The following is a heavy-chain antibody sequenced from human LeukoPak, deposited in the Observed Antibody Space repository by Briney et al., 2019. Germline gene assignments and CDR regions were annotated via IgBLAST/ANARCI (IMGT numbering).Heavy chain of an antibody. V-gene: IGHV4-38-2*02. CDR1: GYSISSGYF. CDR3: ARDCRSTSCYDY. Sequence: SETLSLTCTVSGYSISSGYFWGWIRQTPGKGLEWIGRIYSSGSTNYNPSLKSRVTISVDTSKNQFSLKLSSVTAADTAVYYCARDCRSTSCYDYWGQGTLVTVSS. D-gene: IGHD2-2*01. J-gene: IGHJ4*02. CDR2: IYSSGST.